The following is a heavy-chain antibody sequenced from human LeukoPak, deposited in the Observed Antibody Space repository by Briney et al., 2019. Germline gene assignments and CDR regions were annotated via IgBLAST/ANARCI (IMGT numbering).Heavy chain of an antibody. Sequence: PGGSLRLSCAASGFTFSSYSMHWVRQVPGKGLEWVSSISGSSYSIYYADSVKGRFTISRDNAKNSLYLQMNSLRAEGTAVYYCAKYSSSSNYYYGMDVWGQGTTVTVSS. CDR3: AKYSSSSNYYYGMDV. CDR2: ISGSSYSI. CDR1: GFTFSSYS. D-gene: IGHD6-13*01. J-gene: IGHJ6*02. V-gene: IGHV3-21*01.